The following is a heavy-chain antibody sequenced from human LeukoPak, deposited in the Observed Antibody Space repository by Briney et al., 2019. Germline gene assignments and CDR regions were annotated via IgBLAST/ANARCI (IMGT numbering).Heavy chain of an antibody. V-gene: IGHV4-61*02. CDR2: IYTSGST. Sequence: SQTLSLTCTVSGGSISSGSYYWGWIRQPAGKGLEWIGRIYTSGSTNYNPSLKSRFTISVDTSKNQFSLKLSSVTAADTAVYYCARYCSSTSCYTQFDYWGQGTLVTVSS. CDR3: ARYCSSTSCYTQFDY. CDR1: GGSISSGSYY. J-gene: IGHJ4*02. D-gene: IGHD2-2*02.